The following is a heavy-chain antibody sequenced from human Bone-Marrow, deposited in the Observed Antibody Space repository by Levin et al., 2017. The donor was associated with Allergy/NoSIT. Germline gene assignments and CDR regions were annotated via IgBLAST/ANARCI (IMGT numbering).Heavy chain of an antibody. V-gene: IGHV4-59*01. CDR1: GGSISSNY. CDR2: INYSGST. J-gene: IGHJ5*02. D-gene: IGHD2-21*01. CDR3: AGYWVRIGCFDP. Sequence: SQTLSLTCTVSGGSISSNYWSWIRQPPGKGLEWIGYINYSGSTNNNPSLKSRVTTSVDTSKNQFSLKLSSVTAADTAVYYCAGYWVRIGCFDPWGQGTLVTVSS.